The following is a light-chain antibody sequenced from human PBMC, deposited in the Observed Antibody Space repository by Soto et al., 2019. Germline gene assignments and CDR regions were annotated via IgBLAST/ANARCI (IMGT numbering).Light chain of an antibody. Sequence: DIQMTQSPSSLSASVGDRVTITCLASQSISSYLNWYQQKPGKAPKLLIYAASSLQSGVPSRFSGSGSGTDFTLTISSLQPEDFATYYCPQSYSTLWRFGQGTKVDIK. V-gene: IGKV1-39*01. CDR1: QSISSY. CDR3: PQSYSTLWR. J-gene: IGKJ1*01. CDR2: AAS.